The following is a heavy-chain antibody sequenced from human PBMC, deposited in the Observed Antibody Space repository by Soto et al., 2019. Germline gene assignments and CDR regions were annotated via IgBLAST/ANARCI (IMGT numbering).Heavy chain of an antibody. D-gene: IGHD3-3*01. Sequence: GGSLRLSCAASGFTFSSYSMNWVRQAPGKGLEWVSYISSSSSTIYYADSVKGRFTISRDNAKNSLYLQMNSLRDEDTTVYYCAREASYYDFWSGYAIWGQGTMVTVSS. CDR1: GFTFSSYS. CDR2: ISSSSSTI. V-gene: IGHV3-48*02. J-gene: IGHJ3*02. CDR3: AREASYYDFWSGYAI.